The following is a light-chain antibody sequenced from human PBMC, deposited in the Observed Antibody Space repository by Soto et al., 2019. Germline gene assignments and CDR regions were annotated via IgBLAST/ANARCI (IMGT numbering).Light chain of an antibody. CDR3: QQYNNWPRT. Sequence: RVLTNYPTTLSVSPRERSTLSFRASQSVSSDLAWYHQRPGQAPRLLIYGASTRATGIPARFSGSGSGTEFTLTINSLQSEDFAVYYCQQYNNWPRTFGQGTKVDIK. CDR1: QSVSSD. CDR2: GAS. V-gene: IGKV3-15*01. J-gene: IGKJ1*01.